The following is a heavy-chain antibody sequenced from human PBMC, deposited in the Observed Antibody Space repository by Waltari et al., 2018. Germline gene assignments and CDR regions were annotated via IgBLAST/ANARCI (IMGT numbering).Heavy chain of an antibody. Sequence: QVQLQESGPGLVKPSETLSLTCTVSGGSISSYSCSWIRQPPGKGREWIGYIYYSGRTHYTPSLKSRVTISVDTSKNPFSLKLSSVTAADTAVYYCARGSSGGIAARANWFDPWGQGTLVTVSS. CDR3: ARGSSGGIAARANWFDP. D-gene: IGHD6-6*01. CDR2: IYYSGRT. CDR1: GGSISSYS. V-gene: IGHV4-59*01. J-gene: IGHJ5*02.